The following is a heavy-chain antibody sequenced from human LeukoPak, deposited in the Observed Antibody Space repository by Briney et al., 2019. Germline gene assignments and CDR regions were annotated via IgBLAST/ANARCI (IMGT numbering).Heavy chain of an antibody. CDR3: VIDSSSWYNYFDP. Sequence: GASVKVSCKASGYTFTSYDIHWVRQATGQGLEWMGWMNPNSGNTGYAQKFQGRVTMTRNTSISTAYTELSSLRSEDTAVYYCVIDSSSWYNYFDPWGQGTLVTVSS. CDR1: GYTFTSYD. V-gene: IGHV1-8*01. D-gene: IGHD6-13*01. CDR2: MNPNSGNT. J-gene: IGHJ5*02.